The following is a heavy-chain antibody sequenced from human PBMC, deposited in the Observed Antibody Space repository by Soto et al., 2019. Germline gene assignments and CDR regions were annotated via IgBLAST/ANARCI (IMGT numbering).Heavy chain of an antibody. V-gene: IGHV3-7*01. Sequence: EVHLVESGGGLVQPGGSLRLSCAASGFSFEIYWMGWVRQAPGKGLEWVANINPDGSGEYYLDSVKGRFTISRDNAKKSVYLQMNSLVGDDTAVYYCARENWFFDYWGQGTPVTVSS. D-gene: IGHD3-10*01. J-gene: IGHJ4*02. CDR3: ARENWFFDY. CDR1: GFSFEIYW. CDR2: INPDGSGE.